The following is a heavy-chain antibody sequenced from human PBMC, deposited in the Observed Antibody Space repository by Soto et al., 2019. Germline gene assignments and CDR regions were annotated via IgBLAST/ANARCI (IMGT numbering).Heavy chain of an antibody. V-gene: IGHV4-30-4*01. CDR3: ARVRLPSSYAMDV. J-gene: IGHJ6*02. CDR1: GDSITNDDYY. CDR2: VYHSGST. Sequence: SGTLSLTCAVSGDSITNDDYYWSWVRQPPGKGLEWVGFVYHSGSTYYNPSLKSRVTISVDTSKNQFSLRLTSVAAADTAVYYCARVRLPSSYAMDVWGQGPTVTVSS.